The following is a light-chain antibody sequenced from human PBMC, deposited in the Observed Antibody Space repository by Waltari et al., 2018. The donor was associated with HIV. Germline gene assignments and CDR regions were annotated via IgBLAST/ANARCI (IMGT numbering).Light chain of an antibody. CDR2: EVT. V-gene: IGLV2-14*01. CDR3: TSYRSGSTLV. J-gene: IGLJ2*01. Sequence: QSALTQPASVSGSPGQSITISCTGPTRDVGGYDYVSWYQQHPGKAPKRMIFEVTYRPSGVSHRFAGSKSGNTASLTISGLQAEDEADYYCTSYRSGSTLVVGGGTKVTVL. CDR1: TRDVGGYDY.